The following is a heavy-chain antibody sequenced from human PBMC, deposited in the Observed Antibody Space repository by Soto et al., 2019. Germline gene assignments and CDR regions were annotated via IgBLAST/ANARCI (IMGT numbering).Heavy chain of an antibody. CDR2: IYWNDNE. J-gene: IGHJ2*01. CDR3: ALALFYADYDSYFDL. CDR1: GFSLTTTAVG. V-gene: IGHV2-5*01. D-gene: IGHD4-17*01. Sequence: QITLKESGPTLVMPTQTLTLTCSFSGFSLTTTAVGVGWIRQPPGKALEWLALIYWNDNEHYSPSLRSRFSITKDNSKIQVVLRMTDMDPVDTATYYCALALFYADYDSYFDLWGRGTLVTVSS.